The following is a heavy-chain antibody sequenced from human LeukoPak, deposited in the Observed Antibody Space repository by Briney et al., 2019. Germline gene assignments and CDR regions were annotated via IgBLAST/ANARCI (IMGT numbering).Heavy chain of an antibody. CDR1: GFTFSSYE. J-gene: IGHJ3*02. V-gene: IGHV3-21*01. Sequence: GGSLRLSCAASGFTFSSYEMNWVRQAPGKGLEWVSSISSSSSYIYYADSVKGRFTISRDNAKNSLYLQMNSLRAEDTAVYYCARERQLVRSAFDIWGQGTMVTVSS. CDR3: ARERQLVRSAFDI. D-gene: IGHD6-13*01. CDR2: ISSSSSYI.